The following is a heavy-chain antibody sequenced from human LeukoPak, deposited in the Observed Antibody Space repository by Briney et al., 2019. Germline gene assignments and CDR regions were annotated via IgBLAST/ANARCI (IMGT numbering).Heavy chain of an antibody. J-gene: IGHJ4*02. CDR3: ALFEVVVGSTQDF. D-gene: IGHD2-15*01. CDR1: GGSFSNYF. CDR2: IHHTGHI. V-gene: IGHV4-34*01. Sequence: KPSETLSLTCAVYGGSFSNYFWNWIRQPPGKGLEWIAEIHHTGHINYNPSLKSRVTVSVDRSKNQFSLKLTSVTAADTAAYYCALFEVVVGSTQDFWGQGTLVTVSS.